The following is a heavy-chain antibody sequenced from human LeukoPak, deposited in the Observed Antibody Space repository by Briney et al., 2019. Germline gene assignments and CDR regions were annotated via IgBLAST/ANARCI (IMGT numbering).Heavy chain of an antibody. V-gene: IGHV4-39*02. CDR3: ARDPPQYSSGWYLTDY. CDR2: IYYSGST. J-gene: IGHJ4*02. Sequence: PSETLSLTCTVSGGSISSSSYYWGWIRQPPGKGLEWIGSIYYSGSTYYNPSLKSRVTISVDTSKNQFSLKLSSVTAADTAVYYCARDPPQYSSGWYLTDYWGQGTLVTVSS. D-gene: IGHD6-19*01. CDR1: GGSISSSSYY.